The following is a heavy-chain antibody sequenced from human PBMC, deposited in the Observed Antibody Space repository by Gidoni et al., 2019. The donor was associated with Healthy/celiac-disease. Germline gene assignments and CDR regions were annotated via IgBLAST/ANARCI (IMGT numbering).Heavy chain of an antibody. D-gene: IGHD6-19*01. CDR1: GFTFSSYS. Sequence: EVQLVESAGRLVQPGVSLRLSCSASGFTFSSYSLPWVRQAPGKGLEYVSAISSNGGSTYYADSEKGRLTISRDNYKNTMYLQMSSLRAEDTAVYYCVKDAIAVAADYYDYYGMDVWGQGTTVTVSS. J-gene: IGHJ6*02. CDR3: VKDAIAVAADYYDYYGMDV. V-gene: IGHV3-64D*09. CDR2: ISSNGGST.